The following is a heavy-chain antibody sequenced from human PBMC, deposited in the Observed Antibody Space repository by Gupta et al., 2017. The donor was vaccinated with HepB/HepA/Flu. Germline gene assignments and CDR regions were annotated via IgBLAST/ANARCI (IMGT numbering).Heavy chain of an antibody. CDR2: IKSKTDGGTT. Sequence: EVHLVESGGGLVKPGGSLRLSCAASGFTFSDAWMNWVRQAPGKGLEWVGRIKSKTDGGTTEFAAPVKDRFSISRDDSKNTLYLLMNSLKTDDTAVYYCTTLTVTGNWPEYWGQGTLVTVSS. CDR1: GFTFSDAW. V-gene: IGHV3-15*01. J-gene: IGHJ4*01. CDR3: TTLTVTGNWPEY. D-gene: IGHD4-17*01.